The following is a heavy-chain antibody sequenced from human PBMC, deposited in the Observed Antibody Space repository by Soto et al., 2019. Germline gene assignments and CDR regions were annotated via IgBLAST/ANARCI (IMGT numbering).Heavy chain of an antibody. CDR2: IYHSGST. D-gene: IGHD1-26*01. CDR3: ARETGGAIDY. V-gene: IGHV4-39*01. J-gene: IGHJ4*02. Sequence: QLQLQESGPGLLRPSETLTLTCTVSGDSISTSSYYWGWVRQPPGKGLEWIGTIYHSGSTFYKPSLRSRVTLSVDTSRNQFSLKVNSLTAADTATYYCARETGGAIDYWGQGILVTVSS. CDR1: GDSISTSSYY.